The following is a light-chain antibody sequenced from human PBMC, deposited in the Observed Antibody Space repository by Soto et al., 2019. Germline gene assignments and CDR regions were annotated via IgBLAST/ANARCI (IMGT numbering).Light chain of an antibody. CDR1: QNIRGNE. Sequence: VLTQSPGTLSLSPGERTTLSCRASQNIRGNELAWYQQKPGQPPRLLIYRGSSRAPGIPDRFSGRGSGTEFTLTISRLEPEDFAVYYGQYYGTSAPWTFGQGT. V-gene: IGKV3-20*01. CDR3: QYYGTSAPWT. J-gene: IGKJ1*01. CDR2: RGS.